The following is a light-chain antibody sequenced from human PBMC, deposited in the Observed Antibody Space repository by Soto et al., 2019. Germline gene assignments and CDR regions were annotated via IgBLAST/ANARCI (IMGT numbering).Light chain of an antibody. CDR3: AAWYDSLGGFYV. V-gene: IGLV1-47*01. Sequence: QSVLTQPPSASGAPGQRVTISWSGSSSNIGSNHIYWYQQAPGAAFTRLVYRNNTRPAXVPDRXSGYKSGTSXSLVIXGLRSEDEAEYYCAAWYDSLGGFYVFGTGTKVTVL. J-gene: IGLJ1*01. CDR2: RNN. CDR1: SSNIGSNH.